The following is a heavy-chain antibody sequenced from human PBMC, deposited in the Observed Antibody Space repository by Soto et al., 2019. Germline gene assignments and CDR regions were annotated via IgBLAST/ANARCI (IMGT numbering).Heavy chain of an antibody. Sequence: GGSLRLSCAASGFTFSSYAMSWVRQAPGKGLEWVSAISGSGCSTYYADSVKGRFTISRDNSKNTLYLQMNSLSAVDTAGYYGAKGGWLLLQDWFDPWGQGTLVTVSS. J-gene: IGHJ5*02. CDR2: ISGSGCST. D-gene: IGHD3-22*01. CDR1: GFTFSSYA. CDR3: AKGGWLLLQDWFDP. V-gene: IGHV3-23*01.